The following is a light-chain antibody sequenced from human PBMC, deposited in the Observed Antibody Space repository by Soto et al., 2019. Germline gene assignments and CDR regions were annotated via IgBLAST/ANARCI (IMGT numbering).Light chain of an antibody. V-gene: IGLV2-8*01. J-gene: IGLJ1*01. Sequence: QSVLTQPPSASGSPGQSVTISCTGTSSDVGGYNYVSWYQQHPGKVPKLMIYEVSKRPSGVPDRFSGSKSGNTASLTVSGLQAEDEADSYCSSYAGSNTDYVFGTGTKVTVL. CDR3: SSYAGSNTDYV. CDR1: SSDVGGYNY. CDR2: EVS.